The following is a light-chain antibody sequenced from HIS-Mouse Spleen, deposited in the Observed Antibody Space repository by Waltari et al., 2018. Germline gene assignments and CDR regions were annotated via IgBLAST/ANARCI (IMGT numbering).Light chain of an antibody. V-gene: IGLV2-23*02. CDR2: EVS. J-gene: IGLJ3*02. CDR1: SSDVGSYNL. CDR3: CSYAGSSTWV. Sequence: QSALTQPASVSGSPGQSITISCTGTSSDVGSYNLVSLYQQHPGKAPKLMIYEVSKRPSGVSNRFSGSKSGNTASLTISGLQAEDEADYYCCSYAGSSTWVFGGGTKLTVL.